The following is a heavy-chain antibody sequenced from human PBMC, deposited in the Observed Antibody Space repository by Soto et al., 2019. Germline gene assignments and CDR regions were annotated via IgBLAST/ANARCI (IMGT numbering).Heavy chain of an antibody. CDR2: IIPIFGTA. J-gene: IGHJ5*02. Sequence: GGSLRLSCAASGFTFSSYAISWVRQAPGQGLEWMGGIIPIFGTANYAQKFQGRVTITADESTSTAYMELSSLRSEDTAVYYCARAKNDYPNWFDPWGQGTLVTSPQ. CDR1: GFTFSSYA. V-gene: IGHV1-69*01. CDR3: ARAKNDYPNWFDP. D-gene: IGHD4-17*01.